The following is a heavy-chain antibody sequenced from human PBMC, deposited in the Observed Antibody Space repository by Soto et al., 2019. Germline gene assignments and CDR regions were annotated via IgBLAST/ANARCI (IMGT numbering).Heavy chain of an antibody. J-gene: IGHJ4*02. V-gene: IGHV3-73*01. CDR3: MTHGEIYARGH. CDR1: GFKCSGCD. Sequence: RGGHRLSYSASGFKCSGCDMHWVRQASGKGLEWVGRIRSKANSFATAYAASVKGRFSISRDDTKKTLYLQMNSLKIADTAVYYCMTHGEIYARGHWGRGPLVTVSS. D-gene: IGHD3-10*02. CDR2: IRSKANSFAT.